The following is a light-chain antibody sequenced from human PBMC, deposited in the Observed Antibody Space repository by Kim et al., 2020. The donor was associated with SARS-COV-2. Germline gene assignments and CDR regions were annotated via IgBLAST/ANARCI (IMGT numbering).Light chain of an antibody. CDR2: LAS. CDR1: QGIGNH. J-gene: IGKJ4*01. CDR3: QHFHSYPLT. Sequence: DIQMTQSPSSLSASVGDRVTITCRASQGIGNHLAWFQQKPEEAPKSLIYLASSLQSWVPSRFSGSGSGTEFTLTISSLQAEDFATYYCQHFHSYPLTFGGGTKVDIK. V-gene: IGKV1-16*01.